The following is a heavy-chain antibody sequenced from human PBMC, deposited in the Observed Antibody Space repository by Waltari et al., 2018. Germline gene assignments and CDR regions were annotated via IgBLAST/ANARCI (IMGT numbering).Heavy chain of an antibody. CDR1: GGSIGSNY. Sequence: QVQLQESGPGLVKPSETLSLTCAVSGGSIGSNYWTWIRQSPGKGLEWIGYIFCGSGSTNYNPSLKSRVTISTDTSKNQFSLKLTSVTAADTALYYCARHQGLRPFDFWGQGVLVTVSS. CDR2: IFCGSGST. CDR3: ARHQGLRPFDF. J-gene: IGHJ4*02. V-gene: IGHV4-59*08.